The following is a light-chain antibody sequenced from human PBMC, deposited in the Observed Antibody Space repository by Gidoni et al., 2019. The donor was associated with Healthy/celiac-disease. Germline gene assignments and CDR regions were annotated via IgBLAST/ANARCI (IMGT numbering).Light chain of an antibody. CDR3: QKYNSAPRT. V-gene: IGKV1-27*01. CDR1: QGISNY. J-gene: IGKJ1*01. Sequence: DIQMTQSPSSLSASVGDRVTITCRASQGISNYLAWYQQKPGKVPPSRFSGSGSGTDFTLPISSLQPEDVATYYCQKYNSAPRTFGQGTKVEIK.